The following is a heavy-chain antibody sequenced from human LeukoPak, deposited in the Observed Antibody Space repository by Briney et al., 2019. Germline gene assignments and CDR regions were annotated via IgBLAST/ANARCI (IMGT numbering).Heavy chain of an antibody. V-gene: IGHV3-23*01. D-gene: IGHD1-26*01. CDR2: ISGSGGNT. CDR3: ATQISESYSSWFDP. J-gene: IGHJ5*02. CDR1: GFTFSSYA. Sequence: GGSLRLSCAASGFTFSSYAVSWVRQAPGKGLEWVSAISGSGGNTYYADSVKGRFTISRDNSKNTLSLQMNSLRAEDTAVYYCATQISESYSSWFDPWGQGTLVTVSS.